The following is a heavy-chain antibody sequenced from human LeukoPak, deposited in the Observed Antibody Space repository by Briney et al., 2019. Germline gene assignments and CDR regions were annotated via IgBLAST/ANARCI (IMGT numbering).Heavy chain of an antibody. CDR3: ARDQRYCSSTSCYKYYYYGMDV. CDR1: GYTFTIYY. Sequence: ASVKVSCKASGYTFTIYYMHWVRQAPGQGLEWMGIINPSGGSTSYAQKFQGRVTMTRDTSTSTVYMELSSLRSEDTAVYYCARDQRYCSSTSCYKYYYYGMDVWGQGTTVTVSS. CDR2: INPSGGST. D-gene: IGHD2-2*01. J-gene: IGHJ6*02. V-gene: IGHV1-46*01.